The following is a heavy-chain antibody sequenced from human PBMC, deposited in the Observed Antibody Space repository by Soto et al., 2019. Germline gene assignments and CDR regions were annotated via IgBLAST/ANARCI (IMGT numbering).Heavy chain of an antibody. CDR3: VRKYPGTRPFDY. V-gene: IGHV3-23*01. Sequence: GSLILSCAASGFTFNSYAMNWVRQAPGKGLAWVSAIGTDGNTYYANSVKGRFTISRDNSRTTLYLQMNSLRVEDTALYYCVRKYPGTRPFDYWGQGTLVTVSS. CDR1: GFTFNSYA. CDR2: IGTDGNT. D-gene: IGHD2-2*01. J-gene: IGHJ4*01.